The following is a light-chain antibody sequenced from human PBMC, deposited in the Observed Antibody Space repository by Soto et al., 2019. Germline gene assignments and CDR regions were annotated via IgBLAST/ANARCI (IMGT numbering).Light chain of an antibody. V-gene: IGLV2-8*01. Sequence: QSALTQPPSASGSPGQSVAISCTGDISDVGDYNYVSWYQQHPGKAPKLMIYEVSKRPSGVPDRFSGSKSGNTASLTVSGLQAQDEADYYCSSYAGSNNWVFGGGTKLTVL. CDR1: ISDVGDYNY. J-gene: IGLJ3*02. CDR3: SSYAGSNNWV. CDR2: EVS.